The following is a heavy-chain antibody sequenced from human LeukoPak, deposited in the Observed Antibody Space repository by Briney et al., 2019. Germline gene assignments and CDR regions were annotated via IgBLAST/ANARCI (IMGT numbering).Heavy chain of an antibody. D-gene: IGHD4-17*01. CDR1: GYTFTSYG. CDR3: ARDDYGDYPFDY. CDR2: ISAYNGNT. J-gene: IGHJ4*02. V-gene: IGHV1-18*01. Sequence: ASVKVSCKASGYTFTSYGISWVRQAPGQGLEWMGWISAYNGNTNYAQKLQGRVTMTADTSTSTAYMELRSLRSDDTAVYYCARDDYGDYPFDYWGQGTLVTVSS.